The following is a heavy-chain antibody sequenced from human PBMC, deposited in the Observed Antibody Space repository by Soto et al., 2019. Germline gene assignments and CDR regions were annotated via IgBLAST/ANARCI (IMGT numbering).Heavy chain of an antibody. CDR2: IGWDPSKI. D-gene: IGHD6-13*01. CDR1: GFTFENSA. CDR3: VNVSSCASGPGKFYAMDV. V-gene: IGHV3-9*01. J-gene: IGHJ6*02. Sequence: GGSLRLSCAASGFTFENSAMHWVRLAPGKGLEWVASIGWDPSKIAYADAVLGRFSISRDNAKNSLFLDMKILRREDTAIHEFVNVSSCASGPGKFYAMDVWGQGTTVTVSS.